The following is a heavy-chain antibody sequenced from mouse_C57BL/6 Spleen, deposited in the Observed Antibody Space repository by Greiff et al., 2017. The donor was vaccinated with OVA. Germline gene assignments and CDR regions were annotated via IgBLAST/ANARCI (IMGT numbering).Heavy chain of an antibody. CDR1: GYTFTDYE. V-gene: IGHV1-15*01. CDR2: IDPETGGT. D-gene: IGHD3-2*02. CDR3: TRSDSSGYSYAMDY. Sequence: QVQLQQSGAELVRPGASVTLSCKASGYTFTDYEMHWVKQTPVHGLEWIGAIDPETGGTAYNQKFKGKAILTADKSSSTAYMELRSLTSEDSAVYYCTRSDSSGYSYAMDYWGQGTSVTVSS. J-gene: IGHJ4*01.